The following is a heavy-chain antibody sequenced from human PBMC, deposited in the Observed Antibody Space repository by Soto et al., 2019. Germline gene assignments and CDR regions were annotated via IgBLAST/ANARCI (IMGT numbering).Heavy chain of an antibody. Sequence: PSETLSLTCTVSGGSISSYYWSWIRQPPGKGLEWIGYMYYGGRTNYNPSLKSRVTISVDTSKMQVSLKLSSVTAADTAVYFCARGTLSPLIVRSSRAPWFDPCGQGTLVTVS. CDR3: ARGTLSPLIVRSSRAPWFDP. CDR1: GGSISSYY. CDR2: MYYGGRT. V-gene: IGHV4-59*08. J-gene: IGHJ5*02. D-gene: IGHD1-26*01.